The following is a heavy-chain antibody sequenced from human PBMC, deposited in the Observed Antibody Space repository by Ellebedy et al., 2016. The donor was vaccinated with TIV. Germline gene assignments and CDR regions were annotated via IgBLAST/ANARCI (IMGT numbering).Heavy chain of an antibody. V-gene: IGHV3-23*01. J-gene: IGHJ4*02. CDR2: IVGSGA. Sequence: PGGSLRLSCAGSGFSFSEFGMSWVRQAPGKGLEWVSGIVGSGAQKYADSVKGRFTISRDNSKGTVDLQMNTLRVEDTAVYFCAKDRTPGDGYWVFDDWGQGTLVTVSS. CDR1: GFSFSEFG. D-gene: IGHD5-18*01. CDR3: AKDRTPGDGYWVFDD.